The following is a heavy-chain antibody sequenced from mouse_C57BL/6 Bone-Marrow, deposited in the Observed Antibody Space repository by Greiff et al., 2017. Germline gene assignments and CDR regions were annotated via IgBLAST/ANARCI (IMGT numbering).Heavy chain of an antibody. CDR3: ARYNYGDY. V-gene: IGHV7-3*01. J-gene: IGHJ2*01. CDR1: GFTFTDYY. CDR2: IRNKANGYTT. Sequence: EVQVVESGGGLVQPGGSLSLSCAASGFTFTDYYMSSVRQPPGKALEWLGFIRNKANGYTTEYSASVKGRFTISRDNSQSILYLQMNALRAEDSATYYCARYNYGDYWGQGTTLTVSS.